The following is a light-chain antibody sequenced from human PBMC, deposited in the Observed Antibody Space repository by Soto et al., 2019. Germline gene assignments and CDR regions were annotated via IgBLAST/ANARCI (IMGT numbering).Light chain of an antibody. Sequence: EIVMTQSPATLSVSPGERATLSCSASQSVSSNLAWYQQKPGQAPRLLIYGASTRATGIPARCSGSGSGTEFTLTISSLQSEDFAVYYCQQYNNWPPMAFGQGTKVEIK. J-gene: IGKJ1*01. CDR3: QQYNNWPPMA. CDR2: GAS. CDR1: QSVSSN. V-gene: IGKV3-15*01.